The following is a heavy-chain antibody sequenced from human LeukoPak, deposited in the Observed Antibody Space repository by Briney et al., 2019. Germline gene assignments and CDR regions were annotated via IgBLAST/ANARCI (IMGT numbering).Heavy chain of an antibody. J-gene: IGHJ2*01. CDR3: ASSPIVPRGVRYWYFDL. CDR2: INTSGST. Sequence: SETLSLTCTVSGDSVSRYYWNWIRQPAGKGLEWIRRINTSGSTNYNSSLKSRVTMSIDTSKNQFSLKLSSVTAADTAVYYCASSPIVPRGVRYWYFDLWGRGTLVTVSS. V-gene: IGHV4-4*07. CDR1: GDSVSRYY. D-gene: IGHD2-2*01.